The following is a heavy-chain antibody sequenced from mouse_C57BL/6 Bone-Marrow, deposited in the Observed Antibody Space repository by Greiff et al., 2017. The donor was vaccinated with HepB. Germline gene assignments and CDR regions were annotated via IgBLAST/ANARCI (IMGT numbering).Heavy chain of an antibody. Sequence: QVQLQQPGAELVRPGSSVKLSCKASGYTFTSYWMHWVKQRPIQGLEWIGNIDPSDSETHYNQKFKDKATLTVDKSSSTAYMQLSSLTSEDSAVYYCERWGTTVDWYFDVWGTGTTVTVSS. CDR2: IDPSDSET. V-gene: IGHV1-52*01. D-gene: IGHD1-1*01. CDR3: ERWGTTVDWYFDV. CDR1: GYTFTSYW. J-gene: IGHJ1*03.